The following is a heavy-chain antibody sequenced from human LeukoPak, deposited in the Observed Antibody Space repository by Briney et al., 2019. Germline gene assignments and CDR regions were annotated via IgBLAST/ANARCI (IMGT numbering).Heavy chain of an antibody. J-gene: IGHJ4*02. V-gene: IGHV1-2*02. CDR3: ARATKPPYYYDSSGYYTTRPLGY. D-gene: IGHD3-22*01. Sequence: ASVKVSCKASGYTFTGYYMHWVRQAPGQGLEWMGWINPNGGGTNYAQKFQGRVTMTRDTSISTAYMELSRLRSDDTAVYYCARATKPPYYYDSSGYYTTRPLGYWGQGTLVTVSS. CDR2: INPNGGGT. CDR1: GYTFTGYY.